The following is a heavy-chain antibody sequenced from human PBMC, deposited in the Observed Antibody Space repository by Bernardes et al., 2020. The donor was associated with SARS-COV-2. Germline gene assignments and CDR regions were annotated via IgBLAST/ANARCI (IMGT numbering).Heavy chain of an antibody. CDR2: LLYTGST. V-gene: IGHV4-39*01. D-gene: IGHD3-9*01. J-gene: IGHJ4*02. CDR1: GGSMTSGSYH. CDR3: ARLKVLRHLDWSMSWLEYYFDF. Sequence: SEPLSLTCGVSGGSMTSGSYHWAWIRQPPGKGLEWIGSLLYTGSTYYNPSFKSRVTISADTSKNEFSLKLNSVTAADAAVYFCARLKVLRHLDWSMSWLEYYFDFWGQGTLVTVSS.